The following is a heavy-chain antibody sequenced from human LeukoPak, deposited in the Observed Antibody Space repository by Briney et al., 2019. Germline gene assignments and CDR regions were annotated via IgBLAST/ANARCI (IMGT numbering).Heavy chain of an antibody. CDR2: ISAYNGNT. D-gene: IGHD2-2*03. Sequence: ASVKVSCKASGYTFTRYGISWGRQGPGEGGEWMGWISAYNGNTNYAQKLKGRVTMTTDKSKRKAYMEVRSLRSDDTAVYYCARDLEIVVVPAAVNWFDPWGQGTLVTVSS. J-gene: IGHJ5*02. CDR1: GYTFTRYG. V-gene: IGHV1-18*01. CDR3: ARDLEIVVVPAAVNWFDP.